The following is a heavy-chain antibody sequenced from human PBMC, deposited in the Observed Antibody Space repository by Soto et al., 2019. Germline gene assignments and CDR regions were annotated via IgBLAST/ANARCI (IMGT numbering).Heavy chain of an antibody. V-gene: IGHV1-69*13. J-gene: IGHJ4*02. CDR3: ARGGGGYDSSGYYPVDY. D-gene: IGHD3-22*01. CDR1: GGTFSSYA. Sequence: RASVKVSCKASGGTFSSYAISWVRQAPGQGLEWMGGIIPIFGTANYAQKFQGRVTITADESTSTAYMELSSLRSEDTAVYYCARGGGGYDSSGYYPVDYWGQGTLVTVSS. CDR2: IIPIFGTA.